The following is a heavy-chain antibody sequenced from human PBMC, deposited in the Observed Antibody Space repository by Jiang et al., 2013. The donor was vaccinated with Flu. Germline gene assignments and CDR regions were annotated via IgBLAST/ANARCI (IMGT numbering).Heavy chain of an antibody. V-gene: IGHV4-38-2*02. CDR3: ARDLTMYYFDSSGLYDAFDI. Sequence: EWIGSIYHSGTTYYSPSLKSRVTISVDTSKNQFSLKLSSLTAADTAVYYCARDLTMYYFDSSGLYDAFDIWGQGTMVTVSS. CDR2: IYHSGTT. D-gene: IGHD3-22*01. J-gene: IGHJ3*02.